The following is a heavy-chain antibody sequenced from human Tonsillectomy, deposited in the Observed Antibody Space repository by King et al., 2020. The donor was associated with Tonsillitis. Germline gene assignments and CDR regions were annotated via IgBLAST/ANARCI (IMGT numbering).Heavy chain of an antibody. CDR1: GFTFSSYE. CDR2: ISSSGSTI. V-gene: IGHV3-48*03. J-gene: IGHJ3*02. D-gene: IGHD6-19*01. CDR3: ARERIAVAFHDAFDI. Sequence: VQLVESGGGLVQPGGSLRLSCAASGFTFSSYEMNWVRQAPGKGLEWVSYISSSGSTIYYADSVKGRFTISRDNAKNSLYLQMNSLRAEDTAVYYCARERIAVAFHDAFDIWGQGTMVTVSS.